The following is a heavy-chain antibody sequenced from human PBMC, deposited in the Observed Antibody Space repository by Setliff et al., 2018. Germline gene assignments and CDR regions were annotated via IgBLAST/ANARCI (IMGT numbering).Heavy chain of an antibody. V-gene: IGHV4-59*08. Sequence: SETLSLTCTVSGGSSSSHYWSWIRQPPGKGLEFIGYVYYSGTANYSPSLRSRLTVSVDTSKNQFSLKLSSVTAADTAVYYCARLPGYCNGGNCYGYYTFDIWGQGTMVTVS. CDR3: ARLPGYCNGGNCYGYYTFDI. CDR1: GGSSSSHY. CDR2: VYYSGTA. J-gene: IGHJ3*02. D-gene: IGHD2-15*01.